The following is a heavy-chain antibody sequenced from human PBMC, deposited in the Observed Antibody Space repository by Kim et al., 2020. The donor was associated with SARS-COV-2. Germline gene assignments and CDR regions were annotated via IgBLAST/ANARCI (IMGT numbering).Heavy chain of an antibody. J-gene: IGHJ4*02. D-gene: IGHD3-10*01. V-gene: IGHV3-48*02. Sequence: YNADPGTGRFTSSREKAKNSLYRQMNSLRDEDTAVYYCLRGGYGSGSLDYWGQGTLVTVSS. CDR3: LRGGYGSGSLDY.